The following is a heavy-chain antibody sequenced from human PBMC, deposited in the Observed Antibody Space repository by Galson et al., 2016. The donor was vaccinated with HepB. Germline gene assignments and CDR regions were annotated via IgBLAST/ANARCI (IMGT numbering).Heavy chain of an antibody. Sequence: SLRLSCAASGFSFSDYYMSWNRQAPGKGLEWVSYISSDGNSIYYADSVKGRFTLSRDNAKKSLYLQMNSLGVEDAAMYFCARGSVPTDRYSSSSDYFDSWGRVTLVTGSS. CDR3: ARGSVPTDRYSSSSDYFDS. J-gene: IGHJ4*02. V-gene: IGHV3-11*01. CDR2: ISSDGNSI. D-gene: IGHD6-6*01. CDR1: GFSFSDYY.